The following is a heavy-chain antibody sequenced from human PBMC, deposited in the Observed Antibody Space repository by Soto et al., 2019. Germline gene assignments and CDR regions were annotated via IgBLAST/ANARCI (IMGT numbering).Heavy chain of an antibody. D-gene: IGHD3-22*01. Sequence: GGSLRLSCAASGFTFSSYGMHWVRQAPDKGLEWVAVISYDGSNKYYADSVKGRFTISRDNSKNTLYLQMNSLRAEDTAVYYCAKGRYYYDSSGYSPFDYWGQGTLVTVSS. CDR2: ISYDGSNK. V-gene: IGHV3-30*18. CDR3: AKGRYYYDSSGYSPFDY. CDR1: GFTFSSYG. J-gene: IGHJ4*02.